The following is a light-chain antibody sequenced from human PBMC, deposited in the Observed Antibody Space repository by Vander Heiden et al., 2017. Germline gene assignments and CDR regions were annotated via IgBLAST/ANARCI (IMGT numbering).Light chain of an antibody. CDR2: QDS. CDR1: KLGDKY. V-gene: IGLV3-1*01. Sequence: SYELTQPPSVSVSPGQTASITCSGDKLGDKYACWYQQKPGQSPVLGIYQDSKRPSGIPERFSGSNSANTATLTISGTQAMDESYYYSQEWDSSIGVFGGGTKLTVL. J-gene: IGLJ2*01. CDR3: QEWDSSIGV.